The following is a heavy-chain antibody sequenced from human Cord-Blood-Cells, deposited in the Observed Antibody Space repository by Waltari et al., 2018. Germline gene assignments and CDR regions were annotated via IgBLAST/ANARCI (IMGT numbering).Heavy chain of an antibody. J-gene: IGHJ3*02. V-gene: IGHV4-34*01. D-gene: IGHD6-13*01. Sequence: QVQLQQWGAGLLTPSETLSPTCAVDGGSFSGSYWTRIRQPPGKGLEWIGEINHSGSTNYNPSLKSRVTISVDTSKNQFSLKLSSVTAADTAVYYCARSSSSDAFDIWGQGTMVTVSS. CDR1: GGSFSGSY. CDR3: ARSSSSDAFDI. CDR2: INHSGST.